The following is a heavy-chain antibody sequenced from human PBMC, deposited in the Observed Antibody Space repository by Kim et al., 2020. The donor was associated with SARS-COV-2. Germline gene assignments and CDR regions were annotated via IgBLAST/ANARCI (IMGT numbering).Heavy chain of an antibody. CDR3: ARDHYGDYVGYYYYMHV. CDR1: GGTFSSYA. V-gene: IGHV1-69*13. CDR2: IIPIFGTA. Sequence: SVKVSCKASGGTFSSYAISWVRQAPGQGLEWMGGIIPIFGTANYAQKFQGRVTITADETTSTAYMELSSLRSEETAVCYCARDHYGDYVGYYYYMHVWGEETTVTNSS. J-gene: IGHJ6*03. D-gene: IGHD4-17*01.